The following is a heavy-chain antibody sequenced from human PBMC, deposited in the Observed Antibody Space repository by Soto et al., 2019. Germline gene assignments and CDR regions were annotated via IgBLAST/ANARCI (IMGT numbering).Heavy chain of an antibody. D-gene: IGHD5-12*01. V-gene: IGHV5-51*01. Sequence: GESLKISCKASGYSFSTYWIAWVRQRPGKGLDWMGIIYPGDSDTRYSPSFQGQVTISVDNSIDTAYLEWTTLRASDSAMYYCASGENGYNKFYFDFWGQGTLVTVSS. J-gene: IGHJ4*02. CDR3: ASGENGYNKFYFDF. CDR2: IYPGDSDT. CDR1: GYSFSTYW.